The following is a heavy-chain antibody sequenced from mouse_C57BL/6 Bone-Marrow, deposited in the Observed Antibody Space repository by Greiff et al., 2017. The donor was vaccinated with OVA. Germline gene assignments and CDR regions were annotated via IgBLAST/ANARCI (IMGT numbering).Heavy chain of an antibody. J-gene: IGHJ2*01. CDR2: IYPSDSET. D-gene: IGHD2-4*01. CDR3: ARLIPIYYDYGDYFDY. CDR1: GYTFTSYW. Sequence: QVQLKQPGAELVRPGSSVKLSCKASGYTFTSYWMDWVKQRPGQGLEWIGNIYPSDSETHYNQKFKDKATLTVDKSSSTAYMQLSSLTSEDSAVYYCARLIPIYYDYGDYFDYWGQGTTLTVSS. V-gene: IGHV1-61*01.